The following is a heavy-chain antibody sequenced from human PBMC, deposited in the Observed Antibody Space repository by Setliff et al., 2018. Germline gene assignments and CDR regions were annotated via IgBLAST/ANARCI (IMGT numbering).Heavy chain of an antibody. D-gene: IGHD6-19*01. J-gene: IGHJ6*02. CDR3: ARERGIAVAGSDYYGMDV. CDR2: ISAYNGNT. CDR1: GYTFTSYG. V-gene: IGHV1-18*01. Sequence: ASVKVSCKASGYTFTSYGISWVRQAPGQGLEWMGWISAYNGNTNYAQKLQGRVTTTTDTSTSTAYMELRSLRSDDTAVYYCARERGIAVAGSDYYGMDVWGQGTTVTVSS.